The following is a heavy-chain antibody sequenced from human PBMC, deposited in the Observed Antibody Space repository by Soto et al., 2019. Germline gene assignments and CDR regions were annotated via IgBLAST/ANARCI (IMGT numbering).Heavy chain of an antibody. V-gene: IGHV1-69*01. CDR3: SRGVREYSTSPPHF. CDR1: GGSFSTYV. D-gene: IGHD6-6*01. J-gene: IGHJ4*02. CDR2: IIPVFGTI. Sequence: QVQLVQSGAEVKKPGSSVKVSCKASGGSFSTYVMNWVRQAPGQGLEWMGYIIPVFGTIDYAQQFQGRVTFTADESTRTVFMEMNSLTSEDTAVYYCSRGVREYSTSPPHFWGQGTLVSVSS.